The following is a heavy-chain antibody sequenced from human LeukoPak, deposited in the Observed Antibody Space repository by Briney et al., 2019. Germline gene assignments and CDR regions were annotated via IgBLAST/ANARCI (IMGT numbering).Heavy chain of an antibody. CDR1: GDSVSSNSAV. CDR2: TYYRSKWYN. Sequence: SQTLSLTCAICGDSVSSNSAVWNWLRQSPSRGLEWLGRTYYRSKWYNDYEVSVKSRITINPDTSKNQCSLQMNSVTPEDTAVYYCAKAVAGHYHYYGMDVWGQGTTVTVSS. J-gene: IGHJ6*02. CDR3: AKAVAGHYHYYGMDV. V-gene: IGHV6-1*01. D-gene: IGHD6-19*01.